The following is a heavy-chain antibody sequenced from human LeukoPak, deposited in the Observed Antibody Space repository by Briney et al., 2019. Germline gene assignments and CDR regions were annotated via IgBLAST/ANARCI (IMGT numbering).Heavy chain of an antibody. CDR1: GFTLSSYA. Sequence: PGGSLRLSCAASGFTLSSYAMSWVRQAPGKGLEWVSAISGNGGTTYYADSVKGRFTISRDNAKNSLYLQMNSLRAEDTAVYYCARERGGSSWLPDAFDIWGQGTMVTVSS. D-gene: IGHD6-13*01. V-gene: IGHV3-23*01. CDR3: ARERGGSSWLPDAFDI. CDR2: ISGNGGTT. J-gene: IGHJ3*02.